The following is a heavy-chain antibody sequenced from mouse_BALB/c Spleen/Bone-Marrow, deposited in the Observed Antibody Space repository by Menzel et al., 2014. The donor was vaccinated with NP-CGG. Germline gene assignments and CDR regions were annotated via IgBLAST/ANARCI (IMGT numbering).Heavy chain of an antibody. Sequence: VKLVESGPELVKPGASVKMSCKASGYTFTSYFIHRVKQRPGQGLEWIGWIYPGDGSTKYDEKFKVKTTLTADKSSSTAYMFLSSLTSEDSAIYFCAYYRYDEYFDVWGAGITVTVSS. CDR1: GYTFTSYF. CDR3: AYYRYDEYFDV. D-gene: IGHD2-14*01. CDR2: IYPGDGST. V-gene: IGHV1S56*01. J-gene: IGHJ1*01.